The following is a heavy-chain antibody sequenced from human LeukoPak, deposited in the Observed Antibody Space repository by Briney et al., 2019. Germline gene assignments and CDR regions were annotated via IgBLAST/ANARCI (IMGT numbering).Heavy chain of an antibody. J-gene: IGHJ4*02. Sequence: PGGSLRLSCVASGFTFSNYWMSWVRLTSGKGLEWVASIKQDGSGKYYVDSVKGRFIISRDNAKNSLSLQMDSLRVEDTAVYYCAGGSGSSGFDCWGQGTLVTVSS. CDR1: GFTFSNYW. CDR3: AGGSGSSGFDC. D-gene: IGHD6-6*01. CDR2: IKQDGSGK. V-gene: IGHV3-7*03.